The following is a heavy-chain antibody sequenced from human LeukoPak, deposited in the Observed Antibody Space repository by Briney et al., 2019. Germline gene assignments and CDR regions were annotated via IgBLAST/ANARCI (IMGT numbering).Heavy chain of an antibody. CDR3: ARYPDYGDTDYFDY. J-gene: IGHJ4*02. Sequence: SETLSLTCTVSGGSISSSSYYRSWIRQPPGKGLEWIGYIYYSGSTNYNPSLKSRVTISVDTSKNQFSLKLSSVTAADTAVYYCARYPDYGDTDYFDYWGQGTLVTVSS. V-gene: IGHV4-61*01. CDR2: IYYSGST. D-gene: IGHD4-17*01. CDR1: GGSISSSSYY.